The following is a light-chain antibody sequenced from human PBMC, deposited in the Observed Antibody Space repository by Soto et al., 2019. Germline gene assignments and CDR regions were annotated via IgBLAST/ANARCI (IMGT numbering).Light chain of an antibody. CDR1: QSISNY. V-gene: IGKV1-39*01. Sequence: DIQMTPSPSSLYASVGDSVTITCPASQSISNYLNWYQQKPGKAPKLLVYAASSLQSGVPSRFSGIGSLTDFALTISCLQPEDFETYYCQQRYSTPFTVGPGTKVDIK. CDR3: QQRYSTPFT. J-gene: IGKJ3*01. CDR2: AAS.